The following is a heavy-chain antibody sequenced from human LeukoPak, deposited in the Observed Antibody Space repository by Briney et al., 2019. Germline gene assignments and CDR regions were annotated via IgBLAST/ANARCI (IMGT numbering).Heavy chain of an antibody. V-gene: IGHV7-4-1*02. Sequence: ASVKVSCKASGYTFTSYSMNWVRQAPGQGLEYMGWINANTGNPTYAQGFTGRFVFSLDTSVSTAYLQISSLKAEDTAVYYCARVYYSNSYDYWYFDLWGRGTLVTVSS. D-gene: IGHD6-13*01. CDR1: GYTFTSYS. J-gene: IGHJ2*01. CDR3: ARVYYSNSYDYWYFDL. CDR2: INANTGNP.